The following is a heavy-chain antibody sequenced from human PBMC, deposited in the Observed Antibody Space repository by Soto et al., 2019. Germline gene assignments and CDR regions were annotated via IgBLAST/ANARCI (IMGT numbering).Heavy chain of an antibody. CDR1: DGSINNGDW. CDR2: VYHNGNT. Sequence: QVQLQESGTGLVEPSGTLSLTCNVYDGSINNGDWCSWVRQPPGKGLEWIGEVYHNGNTNYNASLKSLVTVSVDKSRNQFSLRLTSVTPADTAVYYCATRGIVGPIYWGQGTLVTVSS. V-gene: IGHV4-4*02. D-gene: IGHD1-26*01. CDR3: ATRGIVGPIY. J-gene: IGHJ4*02.